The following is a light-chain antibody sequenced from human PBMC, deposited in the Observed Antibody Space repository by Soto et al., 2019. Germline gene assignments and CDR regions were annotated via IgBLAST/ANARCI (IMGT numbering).Light chain of an antibody. CDR2: KDS. Sequence: SYELTQPPSVSVSPGQTARITCSGDALPKQHAYWYQQKPGQAPVLVIYKDSERPSGIPERFSGSSSGTTVTLTISGVQAEDEADYYCQSTDSRGTYVVFGGGTKLT. CDR1: ALPKQH. CDR3: QSTDSRGTYVV. V-gene: IGLV3-25*03. J-gene: IGLJ2*01.